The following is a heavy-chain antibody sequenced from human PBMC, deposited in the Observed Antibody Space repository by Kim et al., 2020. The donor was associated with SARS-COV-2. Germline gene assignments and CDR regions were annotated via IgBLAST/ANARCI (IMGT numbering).Heavy chain of an antibody. J-gene: IGHJ4*02. Sequence: QKFQGRVTMTRDTSTSTVYMELSSLRSEDTAVYYCARDIRAAAGVDFDYWGQGTLVTVSS. D-gene: IGHD6-13*01. CDR3: ARDIRAAAGVDFDY. V-gene: IGHV1-46*01.